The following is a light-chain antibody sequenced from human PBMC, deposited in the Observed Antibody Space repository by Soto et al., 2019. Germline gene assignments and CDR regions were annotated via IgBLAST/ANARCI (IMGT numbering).Light chain of an antibody. CDR3: AAWDDSLNGRV. Sequence: QSVLTQSRSASGTPGQRVTISCSGRSSNIGSNIVNWYQQLPGTAPKLLIYNNNQRPSGVPDRFSGSKSGSSASLAISGLQSEDEADYYCAAWDDSLNGRVFGGGTKVTVL. J-gene: IGLJ3*02. V-gene: IGLV1-44*01. CDR2: NNN. CDR1: SSNIGSNI.